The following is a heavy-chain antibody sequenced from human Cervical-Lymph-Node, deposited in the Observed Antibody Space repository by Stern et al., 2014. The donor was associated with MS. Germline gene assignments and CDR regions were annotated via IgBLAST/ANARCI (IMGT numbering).Heavy chain of an antibody. J-gene: IGHJ3*02. CDR1: GYAFTVYY. CDR3: VRGVEHAFDI. CDR2: IKPASGVT. Sequence: QVQLVQSGAEVKKPGASVKVSCKASGYAFTVYYVHWVRQAPGQGLELMGRIKPASGVTDYAQKFQDRVTMTRDASINTVFLEISGLAPDDTAIFYCVRGVEHAFDIWGQGTLVTVSS. V-gene: IGHV1-2*06. D-gene: IGHD3-3*01.